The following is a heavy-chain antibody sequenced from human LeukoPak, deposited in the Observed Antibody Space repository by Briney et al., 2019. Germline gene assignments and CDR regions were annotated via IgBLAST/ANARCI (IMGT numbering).Heavy chain of an antibody. CDR3: AKRESNFWSGYRY. J-gene: IGHJ4*02. V-gene: IGHV3-23*01. D-gene: IGHD3-3*01. CDR1: GFTFSSYA. Sequence: GGSLRLSCAASGFTFSSYAMSWVRQAPGKGLEWVSAISGSGGSTYYADSVKGRFTISRGNSKNTLYLQMNSLRAEDTAVYYCAKRESNFWSGYRYWGQGTLVTVSS. CDR2: ISGSGGST.